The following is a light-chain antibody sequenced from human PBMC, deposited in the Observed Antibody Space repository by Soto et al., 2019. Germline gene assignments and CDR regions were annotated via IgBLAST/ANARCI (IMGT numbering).Light chain of an antibody. V-gene: IGKV3-15*01. CDR1: QSVSSN. CDR3: QQYDNWPLT. J-gene: IGKJ4*01. Sequence: EIVMTQSPATLPVSPGERATLSCRASQSVSSNLAWYQQKPGQAPRFLIYGASTRATGIPARFSGSGSGTELNLTISSLQSEDFAVYCCQQYDNWPLTFGGGTKVEIQ. CDR2: GAS.